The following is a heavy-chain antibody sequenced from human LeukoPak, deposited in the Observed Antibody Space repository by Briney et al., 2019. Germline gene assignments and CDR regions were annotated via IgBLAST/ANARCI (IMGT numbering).Heavy chain of an antibody. CDR3: ARVRGSYYTPYLDY. D-gene: IGHD1-26*01. CDR2: IYYSGST. CDR1: GGSFSGYY. Sequence: SETLSLTCAVYGGSFSGYYWSWIRQHPGKGLEWIGYIYYSGSTYYNPSLKSRVTISVDTSKNQFSLKLSSVTAADTAVYYCARVRGSYYTPYLDYWGQGTLVTVSP. V-gene: IGHV4-31*11. J-gene: IGHJ4*02.